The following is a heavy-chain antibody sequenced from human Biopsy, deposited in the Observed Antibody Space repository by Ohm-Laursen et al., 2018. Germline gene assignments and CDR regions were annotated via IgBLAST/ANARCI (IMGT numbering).Heavy chain of an antibody. CDR2: IIPMFGTA. CDR1: GGTFINYA. CDR3: ARGPHSGSHSCFDY. J-gene: IGHJ4*02. Sequence: VKISCKASGGTFINYAISWVRQAPGQGLEWMGGIIPMFGTANYAQVFQGRVTISADESTSTSYMELSSLTTEDTAIYYCARGPHSGSHSCFDYWGRGTLVTVSS. D-gene: IGHD1-26*01. V-gene: IGHV1-69*13.